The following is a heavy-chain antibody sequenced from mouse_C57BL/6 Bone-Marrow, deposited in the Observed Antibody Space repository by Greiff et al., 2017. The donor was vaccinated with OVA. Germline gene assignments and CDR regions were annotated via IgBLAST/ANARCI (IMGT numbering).Heavy chain of an antibody. V-gene: IGHV1-54*01. CDR1: GYAFTNYL. D-gene: IGHD2-1*01. J-gene: IGHJ4*01. CDR3: ARNGNYEGDAMDY. Sequence: VQLQQSGAELVRPGTSVKVSCKASGYAFTNYLIEWVKQRPGQGLEWIGVINPGSGGTNYNEKFKGKAPLTADKSSSTAYMQLSSLTSEDSAVYFCARNGNYEGDAMDYWGQGTSVTVSS. CDR2: INPGSGGT.